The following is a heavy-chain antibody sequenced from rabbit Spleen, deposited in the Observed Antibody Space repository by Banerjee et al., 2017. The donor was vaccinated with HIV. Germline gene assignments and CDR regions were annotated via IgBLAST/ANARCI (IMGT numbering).Heavy chain of an antibody. D-gene: IGHD8-1*01. Sequence: QEQLVESGGGLVQPEGSLTVTRKASGFSFNGFSFNSGYDMCWVRQAPGKGLEWVACAYAGSSGSTYSATWAKGRFTISKTSSTTVTLQMTSLTAADTATYFCARDAGTSFSTYGLDLWGQGTLVTVS. J-gene: IGHJ6*01. CDR1: GFSFNGFSFNSGYD. CDR3: ARDAGTSFSTYGLDL. V-gene: IGHV1S45*01. CDR2: AYAGSSGST.